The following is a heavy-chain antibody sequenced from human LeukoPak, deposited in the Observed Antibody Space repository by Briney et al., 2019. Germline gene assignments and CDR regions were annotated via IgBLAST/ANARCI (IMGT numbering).Heavy chain of an antibody. CDR1: GFTFSSYS. J-gene: IGHJ4*02. V-gene: IGHV3-30*18. D-gene: IGHD5-24*01. CDR2: ISYEGSNK. CDR3: AKDYGMATF. Sequence: GGSLRLSCTASGFTFSSYSLNWVRQAPGKGLEWVAVISYEGSNKYEADSVKGRFTISRDNSKNTLYLEMSSLRAEDTAVYYCAKDYGMATFWGRGTLVTVSS.